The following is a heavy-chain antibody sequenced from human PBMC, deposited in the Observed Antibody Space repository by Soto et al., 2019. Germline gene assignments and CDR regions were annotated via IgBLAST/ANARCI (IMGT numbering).Heavy chain of an antibody. CDR2: IRSKANSYAT. J-gene: IGHJ3*02. V-gene: IGHV3-73*01. CDR3: TRPSLAGDRSQKAFDI. CDR1: GFTFSGSA. Sequence: GGSLKLSCAASGFTFSGSAMHWVRQASGKGLEWVGRIRSKANSYATAYAASVKGRFTISRDDSKNTAYLQMNSLKTEDTAVYYCTRPSLAGDRSQKAFDIWGQGTMVTVSS. D-gene: IGHD7-27*01.